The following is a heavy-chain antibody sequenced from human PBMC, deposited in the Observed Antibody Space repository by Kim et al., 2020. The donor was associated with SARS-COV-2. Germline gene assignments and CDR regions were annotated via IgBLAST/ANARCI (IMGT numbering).Heavy chain of an antibody. J-gene: IGHJ4*02. D-gene: IGHD6-6*01. Sequence: YAVTVKSRITINPDTSKNQFSLQLNSVTPEDTAVYYCARDESIAARHFDYWGQGTLVTVSS. V-gene: IGHV6-1*01. CDR3: ARDESIAARHFDY.